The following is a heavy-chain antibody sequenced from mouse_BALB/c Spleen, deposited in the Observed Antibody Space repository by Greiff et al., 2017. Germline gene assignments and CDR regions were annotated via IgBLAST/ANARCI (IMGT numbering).Heavy chain of an antibody. J-gene: IGHJ3*01. Sequence: VKLMESGPGLVAPSQSLSITCTVSGFSLTGYGVNWVRQPPGKGLEWLGMIWGDGSTDYNSALNSRLSISTDNSKSQVFLKMNSLQTDDTARYYCARGVHYCSYVWFAYWGQGTLVTVSA. D-gene: IGHD1-2*01. CDR1: GFSLTGYG. CDR3: ARGVHYCSYVWFAY. V-gene: IGHV2-6-7*01. CDR2: IWGDGST.